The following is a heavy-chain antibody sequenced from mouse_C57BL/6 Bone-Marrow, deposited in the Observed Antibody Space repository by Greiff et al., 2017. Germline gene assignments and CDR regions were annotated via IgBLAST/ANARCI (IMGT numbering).Heavy chain of an antibody. CDR1: GYTFTSYW. J-gene: IGHJ3*01. D-gene: IGHD1-1*01. V-gene: IGHV1-7*01. CDR2: INPSTGYT. Sequence: VQLQQSGAELAKPGASVKMSCKASGYTFTSYWMHWVKPRPGQGLEWIGYINPSTGYTEYNQKFKDKATLTADKSSSTAYMQLSSLTSEDSAVYYCASYYGSSAWFAYWGQGTLVTVSA. CDR3: ASYYGSSAWFAY.